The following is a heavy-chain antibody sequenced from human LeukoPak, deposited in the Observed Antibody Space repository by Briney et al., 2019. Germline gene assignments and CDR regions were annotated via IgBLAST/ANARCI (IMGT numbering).Heavy chain of an antibody. CDR2: INRRGDST. D-gene: IGHD2/OR15-2a*01. CDR1: GFTFYSYG. J-gene: IGHJ4*02. CDR3: AKGLFYDYALAFDH. Sequence: GGSLRLSCAASGFTFYSYGMNWVRQAPGKGLEWVSGINRRGDSTSYADSVKGRFTISRDNSKNTLYLQMNSLRAEDTAVYYCAKGLFYDYALAFDHWGQGTLVTVSS. V-gene: IGHV3-23*05.